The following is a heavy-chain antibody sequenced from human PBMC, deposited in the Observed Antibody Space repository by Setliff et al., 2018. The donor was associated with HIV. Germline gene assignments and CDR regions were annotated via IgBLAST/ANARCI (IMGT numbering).Heavy chain of an antibody. V-gene: IGHV3-30*04. CDR3: AKDLSFEMAIDY. J-gene: IGHJ4*02. Sequence: QPGGSLRLSCAASGFTFRTYAMHWVRQGPGKGLEWVAVISHDGSKKYYADSGKGRFTISRDDSKNTLYLEMNSLRGEDTAVYYCAKDLSFEMAIDYWGQGTLVTVSS. CDR2: ISHDGSKK. D-gene: IGHD2-21*01. CDR1: GFTFRTYA.